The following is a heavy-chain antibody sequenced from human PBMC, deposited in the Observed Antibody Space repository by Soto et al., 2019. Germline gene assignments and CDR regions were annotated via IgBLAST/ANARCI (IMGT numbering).Heavy chain of an antibody. D-gene: IGHD2-2*01. J-gene: IGHJ4*02. CDR2: ISAYNGNT. Sequence: ASVKVSCKASGYTFTSYGISWVRQAPGQGLEWVGWISAYNGNTNYAQKLQGRVTMTTDTSTSTAYMELRSLRSDDTAGYYCARALVVPAATAVDYWGQGTLVTVSS. CDR1: GYTFTSYG. CDR3: ARALVVPAATAVDY. V-gene: IGHV1-18*01.